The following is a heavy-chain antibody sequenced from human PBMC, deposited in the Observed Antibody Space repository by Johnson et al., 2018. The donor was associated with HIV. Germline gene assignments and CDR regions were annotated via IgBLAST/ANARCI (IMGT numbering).Heavy chain of an antibody. J-gene: IGHJ3*02. D-gene: IGHD3-3*01. Sequence: QVQLVESGGGVVQPGRSLRLSCAASGFTFSSYGMHWVRQAPGKGLEWVAVIWYDGSNKYYADSVKGRFTISRDNSKNTLYLQMNSLRAEDTAVYYCARGAPWSGSDAFDIWGQGTMVTVSS. CDR1: GFTFSSYG. CDR2: IWYDGSNK. CDR3: ARGAPWSGSDAFDI. V-gene: IGHV3-30*19.